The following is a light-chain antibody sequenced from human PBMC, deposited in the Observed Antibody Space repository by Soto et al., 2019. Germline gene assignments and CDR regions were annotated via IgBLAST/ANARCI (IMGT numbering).Light chain of an antibody. V-gene: IGKV3-20*01. CDR1: QSVSSSF. J-gene: IGKJ1*01. CDR3: QQYGSSPVT. Sequence: DIELTQSRSTLSGSPEERATLSCRASQSVSSSFLAWYQQKPGQAPRLLIYGASSRATGIPDRFSGSGSGTDFTLTISRLEPEDFAVYYCQQYGSSPVTFGQGTKVDIK. CDR2: GAS.